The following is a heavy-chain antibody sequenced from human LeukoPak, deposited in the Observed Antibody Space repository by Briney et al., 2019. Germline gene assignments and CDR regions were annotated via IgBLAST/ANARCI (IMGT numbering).Heavy chain of an antibody. CDR1: GYTFTSYG. D-gene: IGHD2-15*01. J-gene: IGHJ4*02. CDR3: AREDHYCSGGSCYFFDY. Sequence: ASVKVSCKASGYTFTSYGSSWVRQAPGQGLEWMGWISAYNGNTNYAQKLQGRVTMTTDTSTSTAYMELRSLRSDDTAVYYCAREDHYCSGGSCYFFDYWGQGTLVTVSS. V-gene: IGHV1-18*01. CDR2: ISAYNGNT.